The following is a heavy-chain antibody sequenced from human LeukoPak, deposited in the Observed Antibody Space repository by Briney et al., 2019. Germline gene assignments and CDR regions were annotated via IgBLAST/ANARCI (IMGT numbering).Heavy chain of an antibody. J-gene: IGHJ4*02. V-gene: IGHV3-30*18. D-gene: IGHD5-24*01. CDR2: ISYDGSNK. CDR1: GFTFSSYG. Sequence: PGRSLRLSCAASGFTFSSYGMHWVRQAPGKGLEWVAVISYDGSNKYYADSVKGRFTISRDNSENTLYLQMNSLRAEDTAVYYCAKDGTLRDGYNFFDYWGQGTLVTVSS. CDR3: AKDGTLRDGYNFFDY.